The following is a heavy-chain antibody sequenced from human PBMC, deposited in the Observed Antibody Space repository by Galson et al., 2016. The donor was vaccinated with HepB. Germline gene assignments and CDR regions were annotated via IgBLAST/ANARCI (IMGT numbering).Heavy chain of an antibody. CDR3: ARDPGLRNGMRG. J-gene: IGHJ6*01. V-gene: IGHV3-66*02. D-gene: IGHD4-17*01. CDR2: IYSGGDT. Sequence: SLRLSCAVSGFTVSSDYMSWVRQAPGKELEWVSVIYSGGDTYYADSVKGRFTISRDNSKNTLYLQMSSLRTEDTAVYFCARDPGLRNGMRGGGRGTKLTVSS. CDR1: GFTVSSDY.